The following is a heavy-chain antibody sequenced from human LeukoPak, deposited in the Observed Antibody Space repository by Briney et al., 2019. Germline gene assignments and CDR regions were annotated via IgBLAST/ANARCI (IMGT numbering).Heavy chain of an antibody. J-gene: IGHJ4*02. CDR2: ISAYNGNT. Sequence: ASVKVSCKASGYTFTSYGISWVRQAPGQGLEWMGWISAYNGNTNYAQKLQGRVTMTTDTSTSTDYMELRSLRSDDTAVYYCARDRNYYYDSSGYPDYWGQGTLVTVSS. D-gene: IGHD3-22*01. CDR1: GYTFTSYG. CDR3: ARDRNYYYDSSGYPDY. V-gene: IGHV1-18*01.